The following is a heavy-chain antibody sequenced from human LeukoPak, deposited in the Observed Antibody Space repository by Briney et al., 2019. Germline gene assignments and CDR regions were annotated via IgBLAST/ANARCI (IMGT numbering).Heavy chain of an antibody. CDR1: GYTFTNYY. Sequence: ASVKVSCKASGYTFTNYYMHWVRQAPGQGLEWMGIINPSGDNTWYAQKFQGRVTMTRDMSTSTDYMELSSPRSEDTAVYYCAVAGPGHWFDPWGQGTLVTVSS. V-gene: IGHV1-46*01. CDR3: AVAGPGHWFDP. CDR2: INPSGDNT. J-gene: IGHJ5*02.